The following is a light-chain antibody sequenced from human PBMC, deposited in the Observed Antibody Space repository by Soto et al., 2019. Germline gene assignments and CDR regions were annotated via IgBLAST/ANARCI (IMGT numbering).Light chain of an antibody. V-gene: IGKV1-8*01. CDR1: QGISSY. CDR3: QQYYRYPLT. CDR2: AAS. J-gene: IGKJ4*01. Sequence: AIRMTQSPSSLSASTGDRVTITCRASQGISSYLAWYQQKPGKAPKLLIYAASTLQRGVPSRFSGSGSGTDFTLTISCLQSEDFATYSCQQYYRYPLTFGGGNKVETK.